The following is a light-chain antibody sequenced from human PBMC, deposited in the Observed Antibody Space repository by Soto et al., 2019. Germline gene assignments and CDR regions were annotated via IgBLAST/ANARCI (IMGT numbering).Light chain of an antibody. CDR3: QQYGSSYPWT. V-gene: IGKV3-20*01. CDR2: GAS. CDR1: QSVSSNY. J-gene: IGKJ1*01. Sequence: ESVLTQSPGTLSLSPGQRATLSCRASQSVSSNYLAWYQQKPGQAPRLLIYGASTRATGIPARFSGSGSGTEFTLTISSLQPEDFAVYYCQQYGSSYPWTFGQGTKVDIK.